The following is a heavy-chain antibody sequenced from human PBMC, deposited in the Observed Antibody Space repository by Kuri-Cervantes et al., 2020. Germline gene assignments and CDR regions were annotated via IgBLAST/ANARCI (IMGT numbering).Heavy chain of an antibody. Sequence: LRLSCAVSGGSISSGGYSWSWIRQPPGKGLEWIGYIYHSGSTYYNPSLKSLVTISVDRSKNQFSLKLSSVTAADTAVYYCARAYCSSTSCWLDPWGQGTLVTVSS. V-gene: IGHV4-30-2*01. D-gene: IGHD2-2*01. CDR3: ARAYCSSTSCWLDP. J-gene: IGHJ5*02. CDR1: GGSISSGGYS. CDR2: IYHSGST.